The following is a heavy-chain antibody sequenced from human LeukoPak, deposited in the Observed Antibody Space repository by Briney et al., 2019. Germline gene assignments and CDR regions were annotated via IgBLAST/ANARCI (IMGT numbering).Heavy chain of an antibody. CDR3: ARRYGNDCSSTYKWFVP. CDR1: GFTFDDYA. J-gene: IGHJ5*02. Sequence: GRSMRLSCAASGFTFDDYAMHWVRQAPGKGLGWDSGTSWNSGSIGYADSVKGRFTISRDNAKNSLYLQMNSLRAEDMALYYCARRYGNDCSSTYKWFVPWGQGTLVTVSS. CDR2: TSWNSGSI. V-gene: IGHV3-9*03. D-gene: IGHD3-22*01.